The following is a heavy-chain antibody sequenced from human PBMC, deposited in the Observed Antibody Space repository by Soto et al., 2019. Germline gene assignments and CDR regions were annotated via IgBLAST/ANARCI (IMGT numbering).Heavy chain of an antibody. V-gene: IGHV3-53*01. D-gene: IGHD3-3*01. Sequence: EVQLVESGGGLIQPGGSLRLSCAASGFTVSSNYMSWVRQAPGKGLEWVSVISGSGGSTYYADSVKGRFTISRDNSKNTLYLQMNSLRAEDTAVYYCASVLRKPWGQGTLVTVSS. CDR3: ASVLRKP. J-gene: IGHJ5*02. CDR2: ISGSGGST. CDR1: GFTVSSNY.